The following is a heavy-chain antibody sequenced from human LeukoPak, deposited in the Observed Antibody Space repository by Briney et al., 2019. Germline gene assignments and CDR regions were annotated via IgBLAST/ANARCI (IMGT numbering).Heavy chain of an antibody. D-gene: IGHD3-10*01. J-gene: IGHJ4*02. V-gene: IGHV3-30*04. CDR3: AREMGDGSGGFFDY. Sequence: GGSLRLSCAASGFTFSSYALHWVRQAPGKGLEWVALISHDGSDKYYADSVKGRFPISRDNSKNMLYLQMNSLRAEDTAVYYCAREMGDGSGGFFDYWGQGTLVTVSS. CDR2: ISHDGSDK. CDR1: GFTFSSYA.